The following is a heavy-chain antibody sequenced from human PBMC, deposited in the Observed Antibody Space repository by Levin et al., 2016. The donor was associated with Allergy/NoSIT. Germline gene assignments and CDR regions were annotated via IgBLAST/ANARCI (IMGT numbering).Heavy chain of an antibody. CDR3: ATVVVTKSYYYGMDV. CDR2: IIPIFGTA. D-gene: IGHD3-22*01. CDR1: GGTFSSYA. J-gene: IGHJ6*02. V-gene: IGHV1-69*13. Sequence: SVKVSCKASGGTFSSYAISWVRQAPGQGLEWMGGIIPIFGTANYAQKFQGRVTITADESTSTAYMELSSLRSEDTAVYYCATVVVTKSYYYGMDVWGQGTTVTVSS.